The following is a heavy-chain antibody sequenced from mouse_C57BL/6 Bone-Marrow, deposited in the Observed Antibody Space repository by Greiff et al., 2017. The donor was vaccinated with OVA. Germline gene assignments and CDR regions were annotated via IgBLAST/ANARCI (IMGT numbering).Heavy chain of an antibody. Sequence: EVQLVESGGDLVKPGGSLKLSCAASGFTFSSYGMSWVRQTPDKRLEWVATISSGGSYTYYPDSVKGRFTISRDNAKNTLYLQMSSLKSEDTAMYYCARRGYSPFAYWGQGTLVTVSA. CDR1: GFTFSSYG. J-gene: IGHJ3*01. CDR3: ARRGYSPFAY. D-gene: IGHD3-1*01. CDR2: ISSGGSYT. V-gene: IGHV5-6*01.